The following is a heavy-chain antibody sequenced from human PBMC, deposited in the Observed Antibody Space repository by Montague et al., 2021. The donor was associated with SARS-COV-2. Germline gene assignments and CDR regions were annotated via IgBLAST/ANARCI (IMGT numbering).Heavy chain of an antibody. CDR2: IFHSGTX. V-gene: IGHV4-4*02. Sequence: SETLSLTCRVSGDSISTSTWWTWVRQTPGKGLEWIGEIFHSGTXXXNPXXXSRVSISVDKSNNQFSLRLSSLIAADTAMYYCATLSRRTAAGTRDYFGLDVWGQGTTVVVSS. J-gene: IGHJ6*02. D-gene: IGHD6-13*01. CDR3: ATLSRRTAAGTRDYFGLDV. CDR1: GDSISTSTW.